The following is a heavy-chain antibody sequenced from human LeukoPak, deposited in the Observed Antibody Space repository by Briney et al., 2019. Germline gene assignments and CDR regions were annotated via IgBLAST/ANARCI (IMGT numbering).Heavy chain of an antibody. Sequence: ASVKVSCKASGYTLTNYGISWVRQAPGQGLEWMGWISFYNGNTNYAQKFQGRVTMSRDIMTTDTSTTTAYMELRSLRSDDTAVYYCAKDHGVIPGAAAGTWGQGTLVTVSS. D-gene: IGHD6-13*01. CDR2: ISFYNGNT. J-gene: IGHJ4*02. CDR1: GYTLTNYG. V-gene: IGHV1-18*01. CDR3: AKDHGVIPGAAAGT.